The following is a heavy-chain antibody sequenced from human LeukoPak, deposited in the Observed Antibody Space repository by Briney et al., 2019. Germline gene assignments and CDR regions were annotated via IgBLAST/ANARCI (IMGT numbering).Heavy chain of an antibody. J-gene: IGHJ6*02. V-gene: IGHV3-21*01. CDR3: ARDGPDIVVVPAAIRLYGMDV. CDR1: GFTFSSYS. Sequence: GGSLRLSCAASGFTFSSYSMNRVRQAPGKGLEWVSSISSSSSYIYYADSVKGRFTISRDNAKNSLYLQMNSLRAEDTAVYYCARDGPDIVVVPAAIRLYGMDVWGQGTTVTVSS. CDR2: ISSSSSYI. D-gene: IGHD2-2*02.